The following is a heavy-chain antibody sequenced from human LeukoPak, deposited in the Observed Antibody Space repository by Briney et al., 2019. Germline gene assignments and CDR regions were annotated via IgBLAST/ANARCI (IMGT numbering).Heavy chain of an antibody. CDR1: GFTFSNYI. V-gene: IGHV3-21*01. CDR2: VSSSSDYI. J-gene: IGHJ4*02. Sequence: SGGSLRLSCAASGFTFSNYIMNWVRQSPGKGLEWVSSVSSSSDYIYYAASVKGRFTISRDNAKNSLYLQMNSLRAEDTAIYYCARAWSSSWYDDWGQGTLVTVSS. D-gene: IGHD6-13*01. CDR3: ARAWSSSWYDD.